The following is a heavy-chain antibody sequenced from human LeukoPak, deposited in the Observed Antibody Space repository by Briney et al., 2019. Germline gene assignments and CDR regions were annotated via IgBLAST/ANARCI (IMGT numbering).Heavy chain of an antibody. V-gene: IGHV4-34*01. Sequence: PSETLSLTCAVYGGSFSGYYWSWIRQPPGKGLEWIGEINHSGGTNYNPSLKSRVTISVDTSKNQFSLKLSSVTAADTAVYYCARRSRGYCSSTSCYFDYWGQGTLVTVSS. CDR3: ARRSRGYCSSTSCYFDY. CDR1: GGSFSGYY. J-gene: IGHJ4*02. D-gene: IGHD2-2*01. CDR2: INHSGGT.